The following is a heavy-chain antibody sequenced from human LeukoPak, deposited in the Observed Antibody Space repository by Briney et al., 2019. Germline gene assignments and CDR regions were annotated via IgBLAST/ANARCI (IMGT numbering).Heavy chain of an antibody. CDR2: INAANGHT. J-gene: IGHJ4*02. V-gene: IGHV1-3*01. CDR3: ARVPGDGGY. D-gene: IGHD3-16*01. Sequence: GRSLRLSCAASGYTFTSYAIHWVRQAPGQRLEWMGWINAANGHTKYSQKFQGRVTITRDTSASTAYMELSSLRSEDTAVYYCARVPGDGGYWGQGTLVTVSS. CDR1: GYTFTSYA.